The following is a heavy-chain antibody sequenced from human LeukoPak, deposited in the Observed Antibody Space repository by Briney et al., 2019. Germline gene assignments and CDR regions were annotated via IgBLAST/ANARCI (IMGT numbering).Heavy chain of an antibody. D-gene: IGHD3/OR15-3a*01. CDR2: MNTDGSST. Sequence: GGSLRLSCAGSGFTFSRYWMHWVRQAPGKGLVWVSRMNTDGSSTSYADSVKGRFTISRDNVKNTLYLQMNSLRAEDTAVYYCAREGGYDFWSGPDYWGQGTLVTVSS. CDR1: GFTFSRYW. V-gene: IGHV3-74*01. J-gene: IGHJ4*02. CDR3: AREGGYDFWSGPDY.